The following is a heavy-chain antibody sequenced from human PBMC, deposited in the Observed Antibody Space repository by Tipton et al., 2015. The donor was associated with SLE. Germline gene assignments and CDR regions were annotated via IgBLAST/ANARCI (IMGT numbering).Heavy chain of an antibody. CDR3: ARRRSGDDNFDL. CDR1: GYDFANYW. J-gene: IGHJ3*01. D-gene: IGHD3-10*01. Sequence: QLVQSGAELKKPGESLKISCKASGYDFANYWIGWVRQMPGKGLEWMGIMYPGTSHIRHRPSLQGQVTMSVDRSITTAYVQWSSLKASDTAMYYCARRRSGDDNFDLWGQGTMVTVSS. CDR2: MYPGTSHI. V-gene: IGHV5-51*03.